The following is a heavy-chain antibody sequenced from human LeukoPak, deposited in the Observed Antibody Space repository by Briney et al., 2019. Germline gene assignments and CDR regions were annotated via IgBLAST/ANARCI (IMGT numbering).Heavy chain of an antibody. Sequence: PSETLSLTCTVSGGSTSNYYWSWIRQPAGMGLEWIGRIYASGSTNYNPSLKSRVTMSVDTSNNQFSLNLSSVTAADTAVYYCARTSARGAQFDYWGQGTLVTVSS. V-gene: IGHV4-4*07. J-gene: IGHJ4*02. CDR1: GGSTSNYY. D-gene: IGHD3-10*01. CDR3: ARTSARGAQFDY. CDR2: IYASGST.